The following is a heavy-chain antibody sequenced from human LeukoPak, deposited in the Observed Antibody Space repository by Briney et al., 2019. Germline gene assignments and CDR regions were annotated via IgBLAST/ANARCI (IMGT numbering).Heavy chain of an antibody. D-gene: IGHD2-2*01. CDR2: ISAYNGNT. V-gene: IGHV1-18*01. CDR3: ARGRPPSIVVVPAARSPNWFDP. CDR1: GYTFTSYG. J-gene: IGHJ5*02. Sequence: GASVKVSCKASGYTFTSYGISWVRQAPGQGLEWMGWISAYNGNTNYAQKLQGRVTMTTDTSTSTAYMELRSLRSDGTAVYYCARGRPPSIVVVPAARSPNWFDPWGQGTLVTVSS.